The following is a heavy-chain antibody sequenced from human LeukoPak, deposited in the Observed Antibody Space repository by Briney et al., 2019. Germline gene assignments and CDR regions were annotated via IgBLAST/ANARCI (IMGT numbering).Heavy chain of an antibody. CDR3: ARDHKEAAAGSTYYYYGMDV. CDR1: GNTFTNYF. V-gene: IGHV1-46*01. J-gene: IGHJ6*02. CDR2: INPGGGST. Sequence: ASVKVSCKASGNTFTNYFIHWVRLAPGQGLEWMGIINPGGGSTTYAQKFQDRVTMTRDTSTSTVYMELSSLRSDDTAVYYCARDHKEAAAGSTYYYYGMDVWGQGTTVTVSS. D-gene: IGHD6-25*01.